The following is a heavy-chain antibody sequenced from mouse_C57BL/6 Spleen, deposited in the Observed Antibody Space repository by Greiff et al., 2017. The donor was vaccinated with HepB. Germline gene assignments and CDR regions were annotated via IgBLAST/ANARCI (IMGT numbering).Heavy chain of an antibody. J-gene: IGHJ1*03. CDR1: GFTFSSYA. Sequence: EVHLVESGGGLVKPGGSLKLSCAASGFTFSSYAMSWVRQTPEKRLEWVATISDGGSYTYYPDNVKGRFTISRDNAKNNLYLQMSHLKSEDTAMYYCARDQGVVAPCWYFDVWGTGTTVTVSS. CDR3: ARDQGVVAPCWYFDV. D-gene: IGHD1-1*01. CDR2: ISDGGSYT. V-gene: IGHV5-4*01.